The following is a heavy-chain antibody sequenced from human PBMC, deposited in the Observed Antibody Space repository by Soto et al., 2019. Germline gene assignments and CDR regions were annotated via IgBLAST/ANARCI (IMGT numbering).Heavy chain of an antibody. J-gene: IGHJ4*02. V-gene: IGHV3-23*01. D-gene: IGHD3-22*01. CDR1: GFTFSSYA. CDR2: ISGSGGST. Sequence: GGSLRLSXAASGFTFSSYAMSWVRQAPGKGLEWVSAISGSGGSTYYADSVKGRFTISRDNSKNTLYLQMNSLRAEDTAVYYCAKVYSYHSSGYYFFDYWGQGTLVTVS. CDR3: AKVYSYHSSGYYFFDY.